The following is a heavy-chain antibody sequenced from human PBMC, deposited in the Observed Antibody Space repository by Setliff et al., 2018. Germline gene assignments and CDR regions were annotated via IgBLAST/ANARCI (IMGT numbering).Heavy chain of an antibody. Sequence: SETLSLTCAVYDGSFSDYYWSWIRQPPGKGLEWIGEINHYGSTNYKSSLRSRVTISLDTSENQFSLKLNSVTAAGTAVYYCARRWNFGPYGSGIHDGFDMWAKGQWSPSPQ. CDR1: DGSFSDYY. CDR2: INHYGST. V-gene: IGHV4-34*01. D-gene: IGHD3-10*01. CDR3: ARRWNFGPYGSGIHDGFDM. J-gene: IGHJ3*02.